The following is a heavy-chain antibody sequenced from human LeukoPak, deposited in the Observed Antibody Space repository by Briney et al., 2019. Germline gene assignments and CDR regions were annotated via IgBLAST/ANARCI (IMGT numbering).Heavy chain of an antibody. V-gene: IGHV3-7*01. Sequence: GGSLRLSCAASGFTFSSYWMSWVRQAPGKGLEWVATIRQDGSENHCVDSVRGRFTISRDDAKNTVYLQMNNLRAEDTAVYYCVRGGPSTWSWGQGTLVTVSS. CDR3: VRGGPSTWS. CDR2: IRQDGSEN. J-gene: IGHJ5*02. CDR1: GFTFSSYW. D-gene: IGHD2-15*01.